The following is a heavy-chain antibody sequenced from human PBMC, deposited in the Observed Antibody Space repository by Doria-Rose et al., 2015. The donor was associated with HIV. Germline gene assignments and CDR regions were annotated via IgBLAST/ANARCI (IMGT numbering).Heavy chain of an antibody. J-gene: IGHJ4*02. CDR1: GVSLSSPGMG. D-gene: IGHD6-13*01. Sequence: SGPVLVKPTETLTLTCTVSGVSLSSPGMGVSWIRQPPGKALEWLANIFSDDERSYKPSLKSRLTISSDTSKSQVVLTMTDMDPVDTATYYCARIKSSRWYHKYYFDFWGQGTLVIVSA. CDR3: ARIKSSRWYHKYYFDF. CDR2: IFSDDER. V-gene: IGHV2-26*01.